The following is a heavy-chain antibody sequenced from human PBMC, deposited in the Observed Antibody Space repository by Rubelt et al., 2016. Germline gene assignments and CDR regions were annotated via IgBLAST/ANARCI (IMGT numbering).Heavy chain of an antibody. J-gene: IGHJ3*02. Sequence: GLEWVSCISGSGTPMYYADSVKGRFTISRDNSKNTLYLQMNSLRAEDTAVYYCARDRLLDDSSGGDAFDIWGQGTMVTVSS. V-gene: IGHV3-11*01. CDR3: ARDRLLDDSSGGDAFDI. D-gene: IGHD3-22*01. CDR2: ISGSGTPM.